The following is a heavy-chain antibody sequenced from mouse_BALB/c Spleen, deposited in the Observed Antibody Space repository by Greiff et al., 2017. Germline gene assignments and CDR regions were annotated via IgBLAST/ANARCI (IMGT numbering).Heavy chain of an antibody. V-gene: IGHV1S81*02. Sequence: QVQLQQPGAELVKPGASVKLSCKASGFTFTSYWMYWVQQRPGQGLEWIGEINPSNGRTNYKEKFKSKATLTVDKSSSTAYMQLSSLTSEDSAVYCCAVCMGQWYFDDWGEGTTVTVSS. J-gene: IGHJ1*01. CDR1: GFTFTSYW. CDR2: INPSNGRT. CDR3: AVCMGQWYFDD. D-gene: IGHD3-3*01.